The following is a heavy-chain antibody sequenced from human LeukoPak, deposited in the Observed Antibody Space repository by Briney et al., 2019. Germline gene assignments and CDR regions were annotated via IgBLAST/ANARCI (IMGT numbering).Heavy chain of an antibody. V-gene: IGHV4-59*01. Sequence: SETLSLTCTVSGGSISSYYWSWIRQPPGKGLEWIGYIYYSGSTNYNPSLKSRVTISVDTSKNQFSLKLSSVTAADTAVYYCARDGRGSSSDEYYFDYWGQGTLVTVSS. CDR3: ARDGRGSSSDEYYFDY. CDR1: GGSISSYY. J-gene: IGHJ4*02. CDR2: IYYSGST. D-gene: IGHD3-16*01.